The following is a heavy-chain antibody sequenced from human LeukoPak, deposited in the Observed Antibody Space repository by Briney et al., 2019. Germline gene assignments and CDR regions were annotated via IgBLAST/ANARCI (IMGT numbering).Heavy chain of an antibody. Sequence: GGSLRLSCAASGFTFSSYSMNWVRQAPGKGLEWVSSISTSSSYIYYADSVKGRFTISRDNAKNSLYLQMNSLRAEDTAVYYCAREGDSSSVGWFDPWGQGTLVTVSS. CDR3: AREGDSSSVGWFDP. CDR2: ISTSSSYI. J-gene: IGHJ5*02. CDR1: GFTFSSYS. V-gene: IGHV3-21*04. D-gene: IGHD6-13*01.